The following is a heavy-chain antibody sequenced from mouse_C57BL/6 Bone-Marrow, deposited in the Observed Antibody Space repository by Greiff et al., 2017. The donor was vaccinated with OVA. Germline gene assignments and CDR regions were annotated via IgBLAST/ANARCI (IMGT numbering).Heavy chain of an antibody. CDR3: ARPGSSPFDY. V-gene: IGHV1-69*01. Sequence: QVQLQQPGAELVMPGASVKLSCKASGYTFTSYWMHWVKQRPGQGLEWIGEIDPSDSYTNYNQKFKGKSTLTVDKSSSTAYMQLSSLTSEDSAVYYCARPGSSPFDYWGQGTTLTVSS. D-gene: IGHD1-1*01. J-gene: IGHJ2*01. CDR2: IDPSDSYT. CDR1: GYTFTSYW.